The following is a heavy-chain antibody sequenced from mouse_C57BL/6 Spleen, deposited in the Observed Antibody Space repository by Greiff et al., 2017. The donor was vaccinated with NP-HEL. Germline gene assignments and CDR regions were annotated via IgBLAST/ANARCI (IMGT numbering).Heavy chain of an antibody. CDR2: IDPEDGDT. Sequence: EVHLVESGAELVRPGASVKLSCTASGFNIKDYYMHWVKQRPEQGLEWIGRIDPEDGDTEYAPKFQGKATMTADTSSNTAYMQLSSLTSEDTAVYYCTTGFITTVVPFAYWGQGTLVTVSA. CDR3: TTGFITTVVPFAY. J-gene: IGHJ3*01. V-gene: IGHV14-1*01. D-gene: IGHD1-1*01. CDR1: GFNIKDYY.